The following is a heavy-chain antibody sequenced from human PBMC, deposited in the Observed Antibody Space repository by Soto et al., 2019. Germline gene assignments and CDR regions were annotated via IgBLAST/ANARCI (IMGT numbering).Heavy chain of an antibody. CDR3: AREISYVSGGHLYYGMDG. Sequence: QPWGSLRLSCAASGFTFSSYEMNWFRQAPGKGLEWVSYISSSGSTIYYADSVKGRFTISRDNAKNSLYLQMNSLRAEDTAVYYCAREISYVSGGHLYYGMDGLGQGPAVTVSS. D-gene: IGHD3-16*01. J-gene: IGHJ6*02. V-gene: IGHV3-48*03. CDR2: ISSSGSTI. CDR1: GFTFSSYE.